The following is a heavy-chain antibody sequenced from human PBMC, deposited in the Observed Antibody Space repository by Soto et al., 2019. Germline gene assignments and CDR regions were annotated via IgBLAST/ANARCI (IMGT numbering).Heavy chain of an antibody. V-gene: IGHV1-58*01. J-gene: IGHJ6*02. CDR1: VITFRRTA. CDR3: AADAHRDDLWSSYPYYYYSMDV. Sequence: SEKVYCKSSVITFRRTAVQSMRQARGQRLEWIGRIVVGTGSTTYAHIVQERIAITRDMSTNTAYMELSGLRPEETAIHYCAADAHRDDLWSSYPYYYYSMDVWGQGTTVTVSS. D-gene: IGHD3-3*01. CDR2: IVVGTGST.